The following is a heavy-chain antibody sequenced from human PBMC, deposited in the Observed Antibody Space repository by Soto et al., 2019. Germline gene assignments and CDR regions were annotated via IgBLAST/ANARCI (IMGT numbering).Heavy chain of an antibody. CDR2: IYRSGNT. V-gene: IGHV4-4*02. J-gene: IGHJ5*02. Sequence: SETLSLTCAVSRGFISSGSWWSWVRQPPGKGLEWIGEIYRSGNTNYNPSLKSRVTISVDTSKNQFSLKLSSVSAADTALYYCARCSLVVVPAPGFDPWGRGTLVTVSS. CDR1: RGFISSGSW. D-gene: IGHD2-2*01. CDR3: ARCSLVVVPAPGFDP.